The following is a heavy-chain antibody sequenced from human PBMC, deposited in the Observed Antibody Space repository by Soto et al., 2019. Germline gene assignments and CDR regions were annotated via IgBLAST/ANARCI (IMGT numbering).Heavy chain of an antibody. CDR2: ISYDGSNK. CDR1: GFTFSSYA. V-gene: IGHV3-30-3*01. J-gene: IGHJ6*02. CDR3: ARTTGYSSSWFDDYYGMDV. D-gene: IGHD6-13*01. Sequence: PVGSLRLSCAASGFTFSSYAMHWVRQAPGKGLEWVAVISYDGSNKYYADSVKGRFTISRDNSKNTLYLQMNSLRAEDTAVYYCARTTGYSSSWFDDYYGMDVCGQGTTVTVSS.